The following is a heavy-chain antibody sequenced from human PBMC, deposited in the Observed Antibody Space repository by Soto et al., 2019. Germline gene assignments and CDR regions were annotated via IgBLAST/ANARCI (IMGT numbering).Heavy chain of an antibody. V-gene: IGHV3-30-3*01. CDR3: AKEYCDGDCYPTNWYDP. D-gene: IGHD2-21*02. J-gene: IGHJ5*02. CDR1: GFTFSSYA. Sequence: GGSLRLSCAASGFTFSSYAMHWVRQAPGKGLEWVAVISYDGSNKYYADSVKGRFTISRDNSKNTLYLQMNSLRAEDTAVYYCAKEYCDGDCYPTNWYDPWSQGTLVTVSS. CDR2: ISYDGSNK.